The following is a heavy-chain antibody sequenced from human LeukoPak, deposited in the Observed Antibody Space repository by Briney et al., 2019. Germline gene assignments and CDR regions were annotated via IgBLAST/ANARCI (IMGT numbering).Heavy chain of an antibody. D-gene: IGHD3-3*01. CDR3: GRDGESRHDDAFDI. J-gene: IGHJ3*02. Sequence: PSETLSLACTVSGGSISDYYWSWIRQPAGKGLEWIGRIYTSGSTNYNPSLKSRVTMSVDTSKNQFSLKLSSVSAADTAVYYCGRDGESRHDDAFDIWGQGTMVTVSS. V-gene: IGHV4-4*07. CDR2: IYTSGST. CDR1: GGSISDYY.